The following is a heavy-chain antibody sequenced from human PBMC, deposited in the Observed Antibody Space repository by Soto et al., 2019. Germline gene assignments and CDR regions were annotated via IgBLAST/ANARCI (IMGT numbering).Heavy chain of an antibody. CDR2: VSLPSGDT. CDR3: AITYRSGGSCYLPY. V-gene: IGHV1-18*01. J-gene: IGHJ4*02. D-gene: IGHD2-15*01. CDR1: GLSFSYIG. Sequence: APEEVSTRASGLSFSYIGISWVLQAPGQGLEWAGWVSLPSGDTSSAQNFQGRVTVTTDTSTSTVYMELGRLRSDDTAVYYCAITYRSGGSCYLPYCGEGTLVTVSS.